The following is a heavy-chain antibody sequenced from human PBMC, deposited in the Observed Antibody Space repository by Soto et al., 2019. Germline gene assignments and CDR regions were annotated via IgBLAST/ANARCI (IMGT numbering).Heavy chain of an antibody. CDR2: ITAYSGNT. CDR3: ARQSGRRRQYYYGMDV. D-gene: IGHD3-10*01. CDR1: GYTFTSHG. V-gene: IGHV1-18*01. J-gene: IGHJ6*02. Sequence: QVKLVQSGAEVKKPGASVKVSCKASGYTFTSHGISWVRQAPGQGLEWMGWITAYSGNTDYAPKLQGRVTMTTDTSTTTAYMVLRSLKFDDTAFDYCARQSGRRRQYYYGMDVWGQGTTVTVSS.